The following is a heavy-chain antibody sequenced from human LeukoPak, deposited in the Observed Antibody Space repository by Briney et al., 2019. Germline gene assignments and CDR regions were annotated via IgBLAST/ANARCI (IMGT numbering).Heavy chain of an antibody. CDR2: IYYSGST. V-gene: IGHV4-39*01. D-gene: IGHD2-2*02. CDR3: ARQNCSSTSCHTGDYYGMDV. CDR1: GGSISSSSYY. Sequence: PSETLSLTCTVSGGSISSSSYYWGWLRQPPGTGLEWIGSIYYSGSTYYNPSLKSRVTISVDTSKNQFSLKLSSVTAADTAVYYCARQNCSSTSCHTGDYYGMDVWGQGTTVTVSS. J-gene: IGHJ6*02.